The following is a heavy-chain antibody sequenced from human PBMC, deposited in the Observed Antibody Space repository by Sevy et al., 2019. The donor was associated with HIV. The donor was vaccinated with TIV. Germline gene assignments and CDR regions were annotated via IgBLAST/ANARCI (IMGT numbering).Heavy chain of an antibody. CDR2: ISISSRNI. CDR1: GFTFRSYS. J-gene: IGHJ4*02. V-gene: IGHV3-21*01. CDR3: ARAPEEKHDYVTGSFDY. D-gene: IGHD3-16*01. Sequence: GGSLRLSCAASGFTFRSYSMNWVRQAPGMGLEWVSSISISSRNIYYADSMKGRFTISRDNAKNSLYLQMNSLRAEDTAVYYGARAPEEKHDYVTGSFDYWGQGTLVTVSS.